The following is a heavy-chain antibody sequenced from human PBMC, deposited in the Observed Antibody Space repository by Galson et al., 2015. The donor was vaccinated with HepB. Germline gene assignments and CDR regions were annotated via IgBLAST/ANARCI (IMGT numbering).Heavy chain of an antibody. J-gene: IGHJ5*02. D-gene: IGHD2-15*01. Sequence: QSGAEVKKPGASVKASCKASGDTFKSYTFGWVRQAPGQGLEWMGGIIPVFNIGTYAQRFQGRLTITADKSATTVYMELSSLTSEDTAMYYCATAGDCSAGSCHEGSWGQGTLITVSS. V-gene: IGHV1-69*10. CDR1: GDTFKSYT. CDR3: ATAGDCSAGSCHEGS. CDR2: IIPVFNIG.